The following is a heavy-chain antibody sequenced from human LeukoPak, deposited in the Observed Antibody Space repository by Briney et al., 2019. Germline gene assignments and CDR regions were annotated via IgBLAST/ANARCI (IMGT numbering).Heavy chain of an antibody. D-gene: IGHD2-2*01. V-gene: IGHV1-2*02. CDR1: GYTFTGYY. Sequence: GASVKVSCKASGYTFTGYYMQWVRQAPGQGLEWMGWINPNSGGTNYAQKFQGRVTMTRDTSINTAYMELSRLRSDDTAVYYCAREPLGYCSSTSCAVPVDYWGQGTLVTVSS. J-gene: IGHJ4*02. CDR3: AREPLGYCSSTSCAVPVDY. CDR2: INPNSGGT.